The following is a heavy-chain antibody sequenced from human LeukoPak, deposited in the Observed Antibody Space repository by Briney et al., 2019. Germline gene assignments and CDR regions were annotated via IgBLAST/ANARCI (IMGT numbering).Heavy chain of an antibody. D-gene: IGHD5-12*01. V-gene: IGHV3-48*02. Sequence: GGSLRLSCAASGFTFTSYTVNWIRQAPGKGLEWVSYISSDGSIVYYADSVKGRFTVSRDNAKNSLYLQMNTLRDEDTAVYYCTTDRWGFTGYDFWGQGTLVAVSS. CDR3: TTDRWGFTGYDF. CDR2: ISSDGSIV. CDR1: GFTFTSYT. J-gene: IGHJ4*02.